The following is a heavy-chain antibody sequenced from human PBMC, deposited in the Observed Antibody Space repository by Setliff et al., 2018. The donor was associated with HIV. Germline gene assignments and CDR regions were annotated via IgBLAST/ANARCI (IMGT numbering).Heavy chain of an antibody. CDR2: LSPNNGDT. V-gene: IGHV1-2*02. D-gene: IGHD3-10*01. Sequence: ASVKVSCKASGGTFSSYAINWVRQAPGQGLGWMGWLSPNNGDTNYAQKFQGRVTMTRDTSISTAYMELSSLRSEDTAVYYCARGIPTLLDFGEEYYFDSWGRGILVTVSS. CDR3: ARGIPTLLDFGEEYYFDS. J-gene: IGHJ4*01. CDR1: GGTFSSYA.